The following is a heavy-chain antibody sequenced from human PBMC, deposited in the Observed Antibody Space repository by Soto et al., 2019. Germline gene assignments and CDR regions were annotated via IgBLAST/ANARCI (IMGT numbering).Heavy chain of an antibody. J-gene: IGHJ3*02. CDR2: ISGSGGST. D-gene: IGHD3-22*01. V-gene: IGHV3-23*01. CDR3: AKDRMIVVVITTVGAFDI. CDR1: GFTFSSYA. Sequence: HPGGSLRLSCAASGFTFSSYAMSWVRRAPGKGLEWVSAISGSGGSTYYADSVKGRFTISRDNSKNTLYLQMNSLRAEDTAVYYCAKDRMIVVVITTVGAFDIWGQGTMVTVSS.